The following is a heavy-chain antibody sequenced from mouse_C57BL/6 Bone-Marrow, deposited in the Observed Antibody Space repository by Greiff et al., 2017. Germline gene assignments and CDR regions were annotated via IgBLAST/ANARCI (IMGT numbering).Heavy chain of an antibody. CDR2: IDPSDSYT. CDR1: GYTFTSYW. CDR3: GSLFAY. Sequence: VQLQQPGAELVRPGTSVKLSCKASGYTFTSYWMHWVKQRPGQGLEWIGVIDPSDSYTNYNQKFKGKATLTVDTSSSTAYMQLRSLTADDSAVYDRGSLFAYWGQGTLVTVSA. J-gene: IGHJ3*01. V-gene: IGHV1-59*01.